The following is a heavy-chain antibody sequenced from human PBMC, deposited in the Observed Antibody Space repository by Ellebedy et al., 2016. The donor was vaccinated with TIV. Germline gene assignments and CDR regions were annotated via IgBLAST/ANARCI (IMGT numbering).Heavy chain of an antibody. Sequence: MPSETLSLTCTVSGDSINNSSRFWGWIRQSPGKGLEWIASVYSSGGSYYNPSLRSRVSISVDRSTPQLSLKLTSLTAADTAVYYCARGENWDLYFDSWGQGTLVTVSS. CDR2: VYSSGGS. CDR3: ARGENWDLYFDS. J-gene: IGHJ4*02. V-gene: IGHV4-39*01. CDR1: GDSINNSSRF. D-gene: IGHD1-26*01.